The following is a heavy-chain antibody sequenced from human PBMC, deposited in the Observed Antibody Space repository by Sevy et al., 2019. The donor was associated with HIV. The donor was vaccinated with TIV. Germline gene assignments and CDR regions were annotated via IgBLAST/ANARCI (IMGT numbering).Heavy chain of an antibody. CDR1: GFTFSSYG. CDR3: ARGPYCSSTSCYTDYYYYGMDV. Sequence: GGSLRLSCVASGFTFSSYGMHWVRQAPGKGLEWVAVIWYDGSNKYYADSVKGRFTISRDNSKNTLYLQMNRLRAEDTAVYYCARGPYCSSTSCYTDYYYYGMDVWGQGTTVTVSS. V-gene: IGHV3-33*01. J-gene: IGHJ6*02. CDR2: IWYDGSNK. D-gene: IGHD2-2*02.